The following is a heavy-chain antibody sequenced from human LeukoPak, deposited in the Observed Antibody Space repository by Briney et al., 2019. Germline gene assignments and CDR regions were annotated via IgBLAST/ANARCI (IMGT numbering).Heavy chain of an antibody. J-gene: IGHJ4*02. CDR1: EFMLTNYA. CDR3: ARAGPNDHRFDY. Sequence: PGRSLRLSCAASEFMLTNYAMHWVRQAPGKGREGVAVISYHGTSKYYADSVKGRFTISRDISRNTLYLQMDSLRAEDTAVYYCARAGPNDHRFDYWGQGTLVTVSS. D-gene: IGHD1-1*01. CDR2: ISYHGTSK. V-gene: IGHV3-30-3*01.